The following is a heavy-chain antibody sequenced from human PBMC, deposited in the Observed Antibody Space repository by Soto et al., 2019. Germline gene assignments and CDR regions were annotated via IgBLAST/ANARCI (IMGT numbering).Heavy chain of an antibody. J-gene: IGHJ6*02. Sequence: EVQLLESGGGLVQPGGSLRLSCAASGFTFSSYAMSWVRQAPGKGLEWVSGISGSGGRTYYADSVTGRFTISRDNSKNALYLQMNSLRAEDTAVYYCAKFQDGMGVWGQGTTVTVSS. CDR2: ISGSGGRT. CDR1: GFTFSSYA. CDR3: AKFQDGMGV. V-gene: IGHV3-23*01.